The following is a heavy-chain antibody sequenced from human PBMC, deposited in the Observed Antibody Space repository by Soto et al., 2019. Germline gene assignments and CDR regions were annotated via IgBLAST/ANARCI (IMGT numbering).Heavy chain of an antibody. CDR2: ISGGGSST. D-gene: IGHD3-10*01. CDR1: GFTFSSYS. Sequence: PGGSLRLSCAASGFTFSSYSMHWVRQAPGKGLVWVSRISGGGSSTNYADSVKGRFTISRDNSKNTLYLQMNSLRAEDTAVYYCAKAIYRGMVRGVTKKPHDAFDIWGQGTMVTVSS. V-gene: IGHV3-74*01. CDR3: AKAIYRGMVRGVTKKPHDAFDI. J-gene: IGHJ3*02.